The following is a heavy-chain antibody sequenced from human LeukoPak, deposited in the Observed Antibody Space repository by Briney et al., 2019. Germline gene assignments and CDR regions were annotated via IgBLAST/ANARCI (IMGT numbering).Heavy chain of an antibody. CDR3: ARAPRPYYFDY. CDR1: GGSFSGYY. CDR2: INHSGST. J-gene: IGHJ4*02. Sequence: SETLSLTCAVYGGSFSGYYWSWIRQPPGKGLEWIGEINHSGSTNYNPSLKSRVTISVDTSKNQFSLKLSSVTAADTAVYYCARAPRPYYFDYWGQGTLLTVSS. V-gene: IGHV4-34*01.